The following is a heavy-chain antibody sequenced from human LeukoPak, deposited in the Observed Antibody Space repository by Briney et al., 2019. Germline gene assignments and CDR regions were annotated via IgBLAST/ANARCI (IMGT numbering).Heavy chain of an antibody. J-gene: IGHJ6*04. V-gene: IGHV3-7*03. CDR1: GFIFSSYW. CDR2: IKEDGSGK. Sequence: GGSLRLSCAASGFIFSSYWMSWVRQAPGKGLEWVANIKEDGSGKYYVDSVKGRFAISRDNAKNSLYLQTNSLRAEDTAVYYRARRALRYCSSTSCPAQYYGVDVWGKGTTVTVSS. CDR3: ARRALRYCSSTSCPAQYYGVDV. D-gene: IGHD2-2*01.